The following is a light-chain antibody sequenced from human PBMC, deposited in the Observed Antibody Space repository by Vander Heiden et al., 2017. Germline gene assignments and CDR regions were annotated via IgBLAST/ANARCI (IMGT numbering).Light chain of an antibody. J-gene: IGLJ2*01. CDR2: TNN. CDR3: AAWDDSLNGPV. V-gene: IGLV1-44*01. Sequence: QSVLTQPPSTSGTPGQRVTIPCSGSSSNIGSNSVNWYHQLPGTAPKLLIYTNNQRPSGVPDRFSGSKSGTSASLDISGLQSEDEAHYYCAAWDDSLNGPVFGGGTKLTVL. CDR1: SSNIGSNS.